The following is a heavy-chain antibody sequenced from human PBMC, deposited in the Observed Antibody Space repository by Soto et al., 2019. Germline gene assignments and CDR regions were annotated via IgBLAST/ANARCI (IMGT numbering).Heavy chain of an antibody. Sequence: ASVKVSCKASGGTFSSYAISWVRQAPGQGLEWMGGIIPIFGTANYAQKFQGRVTITADESTGTAYMELSSLRSEDTAVYYCAREVGYYYDSSGYYYFDYWGQGTLVTVSS. CDR1: GGTFSSYA. CDR2: IIPIFGTA. J-gene: IGHJ4*02. D-gene: IGHD3-22*01. V-gene: IGHV1-69*13. CDR3: AREVGYYYDSSGYYYFDY.